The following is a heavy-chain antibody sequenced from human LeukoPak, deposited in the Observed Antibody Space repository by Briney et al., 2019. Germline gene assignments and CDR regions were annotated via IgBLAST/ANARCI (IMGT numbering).Heavy chain of an antibody. V-gene: IGHV3-30-3*01. J-gene: IGHJ4*02. D-gene: IGHD3-10*01. CDR1: GFTFMNYV. CDR2: TSSDLNVK. CDR3: AREGYYGSGSPPSLYFDY. Sequence: GGSLRLSCAASGFTFMNYVIHWVRQAPGKGLEWVAVTSSDLNVKLYADSVKGRFTISRDNSRSTLYLQMNSLRPEDTAIYYCAREGYYGSGSPPSLYFDYWGQGALVTVSS.